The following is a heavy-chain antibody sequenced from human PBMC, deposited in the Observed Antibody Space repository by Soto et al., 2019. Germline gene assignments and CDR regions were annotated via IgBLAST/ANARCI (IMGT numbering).Heavy chain of an antibody. D-gene: IGHD6-13*01. CDR2: IWYDGSNK. CDR3: ARDGRLVAAGNWFDP. J-gene: IGHJ5*02. CDR1: EFTFSSYC. V-gene: IGHV3-33*01. Sequence: GGSLRLSCAASEFTFSSYCMHWVRQAPGKGLEWVAVIWYDGSNKYYADSVKGRFTISRDNSKNTLYLQMNSLRAEDTAVYYCARDGRLVAAGNWFDPWGQGTLVTVSS.